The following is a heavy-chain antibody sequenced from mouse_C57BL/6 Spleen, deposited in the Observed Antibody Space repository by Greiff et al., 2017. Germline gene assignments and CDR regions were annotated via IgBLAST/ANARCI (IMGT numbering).Heavy chain of an antibody. V-gene: IGHV1-69*01. Sequence: VQLQQSGAELVMPGASVKLSCKASGYTFTSYWMHWVKQRPGQGLEWIGEIDPSDSYTNYNQKFKGKATLTVDKSSSTAYMQLSSLTSEDSAVYYCAREGQLRLPFAYWGQGTLVTVSA. D-gene: IGHD3-2*02. CDR2: IDPSDSYT. CDR1: GYTFTSYW. CDR3: AREGQLRLPFAY. J-gene: IGHJ3*01.